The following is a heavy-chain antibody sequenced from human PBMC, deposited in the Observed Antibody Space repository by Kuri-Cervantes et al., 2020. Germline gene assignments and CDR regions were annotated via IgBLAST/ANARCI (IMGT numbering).Heavy chain of an antibody. CDR2: INPSGGST. Sequence: ASVKVSCKASGYTFTSYYMHWVRQAPGQGLEWMGIINPSGGSTSYAQKFQGRVTMTRDTSTSTVYMELSSLRSEDTAVYYCARDIDFYDSSGPHRAYNYYGMDVWGKGTTVTVSS. CDR1: GYTFTSYY. CDR3: ARDIDFYDSSGPHRAYNYYGMDV. D-gene: IGHD3-22*01. J-gene: IGHJ6*04. V-gene: IGHV1-46*01.